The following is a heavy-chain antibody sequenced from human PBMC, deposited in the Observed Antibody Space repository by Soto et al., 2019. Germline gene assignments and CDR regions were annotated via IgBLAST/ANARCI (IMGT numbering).Heavy chain of an antibody. CDR3: ARGLLYGGDPPPSDY. CDR1: GFTFSDYY. CDR2: IDSGSRYK. J-gene: IGHJ4*02. D-gene: IGHD4-17*01. Sequence: QVQLVESGGLLVKPGGSLRLSCAASGFTFSDYYMSWFRRAPGKGLEWLSYIDSGSRYKNYADSVKGRSTISRDNAQSTLELELNSLKVEDTATYFCARGLLYGGDPPPSDYWGQGTGVTVSS. V-gene: IGHV3-11*06.